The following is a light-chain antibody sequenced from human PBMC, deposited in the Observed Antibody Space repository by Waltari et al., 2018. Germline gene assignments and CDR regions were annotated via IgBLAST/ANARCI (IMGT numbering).Light chain of an antibody. J-gene: IGKJ4*01. CDR2: SAS. CDR3: QQHFTTPLT. V-gene: IGKV4-1*01. Sequence: DIVMTQSPDSLAVSLGERATINCTSSQTISYDLDNKNHLAWYQKNPRQPPNLLIYSASTRESGVPDRFSGSGSGTHFTLTISSLQAEDVAVYYCQQHFTTPLTFGGGTKVEIK. CDR1: QTISYDLDNKNH.